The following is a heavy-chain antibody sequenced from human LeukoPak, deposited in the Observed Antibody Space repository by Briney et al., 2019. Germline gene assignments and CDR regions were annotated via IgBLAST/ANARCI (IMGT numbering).Heavy chain of an antibody. CDR1: GFTFSSYW. J-gene: IGHJ5*02. D-gene: IGHD5-18*01. CDR2: IKQDGSEK. V-gene: IGHV3-7*01. CDR3: AREIDPGYSYGAFGP. Sequence: PGGSLRLSCAASGFTFSSYWMSWVRQAPGKGLEWVANIKQDGSEKYYVDSVEGRFTISRDNAKNSLYLQMNSLRAEDTAVYYCAREIDPGYSYGAFGPWGQGTLVTVSS.